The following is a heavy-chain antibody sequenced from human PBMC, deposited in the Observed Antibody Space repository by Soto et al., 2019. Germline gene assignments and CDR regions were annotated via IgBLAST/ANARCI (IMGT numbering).Heavy chain of an antibody. Sequence: ASVKVSCKASGYTFTSYYMHWVRQAPGQGLEWMGIINPSGGSTSYAQKFQGRVTMTRDTSTSTVYMELSSLRSEDTAVYYCARVNCGYDFWSGYYTGCPYYYYGMDVWGQGTTVTVSS. V-gene: IGHV1-46*01. CDR3: ARVNCGYDFWSGYYTGCPYYYYGMDV. D-gene: IGHD3-3*01. CDR1: GYTFTSYY. J-gene: IGHJ6*02. CDR2: INPSGGST.